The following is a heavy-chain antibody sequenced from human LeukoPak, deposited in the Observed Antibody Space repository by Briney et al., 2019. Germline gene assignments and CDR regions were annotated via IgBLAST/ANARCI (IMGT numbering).Heavy chain of an antibody. D-gene: IGHD3-22*01. CDR3: ARANRGLIVVGMDYYYGMDV. J-gene: IGHJ6*02. Sequence: ASVKVSCKASGYTFTAYFMHWVRQAPGQGLEWMGWINPNSGGTNYAQKFQDWVTMTRDTSINTAYMELSRLKSDDTAVYYCARANRGLIVVGMDYYYGMDVWGQGTTVTVSS. CDR1: GYTFTAYF. CDR2: INPNSGGT. V-gene: IGHV1-2*04.